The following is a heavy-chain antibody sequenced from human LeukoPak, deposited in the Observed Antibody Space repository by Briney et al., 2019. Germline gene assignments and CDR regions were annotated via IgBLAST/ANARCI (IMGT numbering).Heavy chain of an antibody. V-gene: IGHV3-23*01. CDR2: ISGGGGTT. J-gene: IGHJ5*02. D-gene: IGHD6-6*01. Sequence: GGSLRLSCAASGFTFVSSAMNWVRQAPGKGLEWVSSISGGGGTTNYADSVGGRFTISRDNSKNTLYLQMNSLRAEDTALYYCARYTSSRCFDPWGQGTLVTVSS. CDR1: GFTFVSSA. CDR3: ARYTSSRCFDP.